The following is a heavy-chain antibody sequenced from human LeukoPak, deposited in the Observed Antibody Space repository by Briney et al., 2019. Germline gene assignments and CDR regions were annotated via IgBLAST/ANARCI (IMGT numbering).Heavy chain of an antibody. CDR2: INPNSGDT. CDR3: ARARSGSYSNRRSPDL. D-gene: IGHD3-10*01. J-gene: IGHJ4*02. Sequence: GASARLSCEASGYTFTGYYMHWVRQAPGKGLEWVARINPNSGDTNYAHNLKGRVTITRDNSNSTAYLEVHTLTSDDTAVYYCARARSGSYSNRRSPDLWGQGTRVTVSA. V-gene: IGHV1-2*02. CDR1: GYTFTGYY.